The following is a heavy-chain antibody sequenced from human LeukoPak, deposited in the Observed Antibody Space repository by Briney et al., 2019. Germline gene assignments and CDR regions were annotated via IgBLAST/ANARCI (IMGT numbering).Heavy chain of an antibody. CDR2: INPNSGGT. CDR1: GYTFTGYY. CDR3: ARRWWRGGAAGMDV. J-gene: IGHJ6*02. D-gene: IGHD2-15*01. V-gene: IGHV1-2*02. Sequence: ASVKVSCKASGYTFTGYYMHWVRQAPGQGLEWMGWINPNSGGTNYAQKFQGRVTMARDTSISTAYMELSRLRSDDTAVYYCARRWWRGGAAGMDVWGQGTTVTVSS.